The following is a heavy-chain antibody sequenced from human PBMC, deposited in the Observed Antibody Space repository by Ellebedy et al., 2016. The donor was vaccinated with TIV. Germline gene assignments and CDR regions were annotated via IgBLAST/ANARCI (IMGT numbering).Heavy chain of an antibody. Sequence: GESLKISCAASRFSFSSYWMSWVRQPPGKGLEWVANINQDGSDKYYVDSVKGRFTISRDNGKNSLYLQMNSLRIEDTAVYYCARDGSYGDYRSPTHAFEIWGQGTTVTVSS. CDR3: ARDGSYGDYRSPTHAFEI. J-gene: IGHJ3*02. CDR1: RFSFSSYW. V-gene: IGHV3-7*01. CDR2: INQDGSDK. D-gene: IGHD4-17*01.